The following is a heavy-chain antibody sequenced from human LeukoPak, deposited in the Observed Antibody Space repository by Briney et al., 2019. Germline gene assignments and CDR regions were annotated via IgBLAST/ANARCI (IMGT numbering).Heavy chain of an antibody. V-gene: IGHV3-66*01. CDR1: GFTVSSNY. D-gene: IGHD3-10*01. CDR3: ARGGAQLWFGELLLGYFDY. J-gene: IGHJ4*02. Sequence: GGSLRLSCAASGFTVSSNYMSWVRQAPGKGLEWVSVIYSGGSTYYADSVKGRFTISRDNSKNTLYLQMNSLRAEDTAVYYRARGGAQLWFGELLLGYFDYWGQGTLVTVSS. CDR2: IYSGGST.